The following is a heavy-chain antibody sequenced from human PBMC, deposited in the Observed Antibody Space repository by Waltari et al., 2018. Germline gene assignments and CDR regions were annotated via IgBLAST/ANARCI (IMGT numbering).Heavy chain of an antibody. D-gene: IGHD2-15*01. V-gene: IGHV1-46*01. Sequence: QVQLVQSGAEVTKPGASVKVSCKASGYTFTSYYMHWVRQAPGQGLEWMGKINPSGGSTSYAQKVQGRVTMTRDTSTSPVYMELSSLRSEDTAVYYCASGPGHCSGGSCYGSWFDPWGQGTLVTVSS. CDR3: ASGPGHCSGGSCYGSWFDP. CDR1: GYTFTSYY. J-gene: IGHJ5*02. CDR2: INPSGGST.